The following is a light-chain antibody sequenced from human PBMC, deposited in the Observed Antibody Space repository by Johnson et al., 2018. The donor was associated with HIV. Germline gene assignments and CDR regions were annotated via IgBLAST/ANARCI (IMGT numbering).Light chain of an antibody. Sequence: QSVLTQPPSVSAAPGQKVTVSCSGSSSNIGNNYVSWYQQFPGTAPKLLIYDNNKRPSGIPDRFSGSTSGTSATLGIAGLQTGDEADYYCGTWVGSLTIGCVFGTGTKVTVL. V-gene: IGLV1-51*01. CDR3: GTWVGSLTIGCV. CDR2: DNN. J-gene: IGLJ1*01. CDR1: SSNIGNNY.